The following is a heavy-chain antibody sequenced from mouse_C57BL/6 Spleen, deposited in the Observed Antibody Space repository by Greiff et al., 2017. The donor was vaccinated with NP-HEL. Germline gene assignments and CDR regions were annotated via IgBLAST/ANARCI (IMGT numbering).Heavy chain of an antibody. CDR3: TRDQSYYYGSSYGYAMDY. D-gene: IGHD1-1*01. V-gene: IGHV5-9-1*02. J-gene: IGHJ4*01. Sequence: EVQVVESGEGLVKPGGSLKLSCAASGFTFSSYAMSWVRQTPEKRLEWVAYISSGGDYIYYADTVKGRFTISSDNARNTLYLQMSSLKSEDTAMYYCTRDQSYYYGSSYGYAMDYWGQGTSVTVSS. CDR2: ISSGGDYI. CDR1: GFTFSSYA.